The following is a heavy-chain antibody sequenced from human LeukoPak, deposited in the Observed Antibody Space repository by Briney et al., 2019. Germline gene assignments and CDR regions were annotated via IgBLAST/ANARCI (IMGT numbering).Heavy chain of an antibody. CDR3: ARERGSGWSDFDY. CDR2: IIPIFGTA. D-gene: IGHD6-19*01. J-gene: IGHJ4*02. V-gene: IGHV1-69*01. CDR1: GGTFSSYA. Sequence: SVKVSCTASGGTFSSYAISWVRQAPGQGLEWMGGIIPIFGTADYAQKFQGRVTITADESTSTAYMELSSLRSEDTAVYYRARERGSGWSDFDYWGQGTLVTVSS.